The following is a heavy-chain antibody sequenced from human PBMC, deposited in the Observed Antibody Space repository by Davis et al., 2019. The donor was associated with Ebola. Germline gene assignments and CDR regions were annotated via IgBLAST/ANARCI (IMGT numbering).Heavy chain of an antibody. CDR3: ASNTWYYYGMDV. V-gene: IGHV3-23*01. J-gene: IGHJ6*02. CDR2: ISGSGVNT. CDR1: GFTFSSYA. Sequence: GESLKISCAASGFTFSSYAMSWVRQAPGKGLEWVSTISGSGVNTYYADSVKGRFTISRDNSRNTLYLQMNSLRAEDTAVYYCASNTWYYYGMDVWGQGTTVTVSS. D-gene: IGHD3-16*01.